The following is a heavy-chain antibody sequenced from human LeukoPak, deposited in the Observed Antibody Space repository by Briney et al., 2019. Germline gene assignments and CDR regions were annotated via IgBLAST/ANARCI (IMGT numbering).Heavy chain of an antibody. CDR3: TRLSGSSSIDY. D-gene: IGHD6-13*01. J-gene: IGHJ4*02. CDR1: GFTFSGSA. CDR2: IRSKANSYAT. Sequence: PGGSLKLSCAASGFTFSGSAMHWVRQASGKGLEWVGRIRSKANSYATAYAASVKGRFTISGDDSKNTAYLQMNSLKTEDTAVYYCTRLSGSSSIDYWGQGTLVTVSS. V-gene: IGHV3-73*01.